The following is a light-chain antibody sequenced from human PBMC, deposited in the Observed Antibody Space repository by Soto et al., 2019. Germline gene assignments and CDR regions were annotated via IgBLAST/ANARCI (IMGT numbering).Light chain of an antibody. Sequence: IVLTQSPGSLSLSPGERATLSCRASQSVDSSFFAWYQQKPGQAPRLLIYGASNRATGIPDRFSGSGSGTDFTNTISRLETEDFAVYYCQQYVSSVTFGQGTKVEIK. CDR3: QQYVSSVT. CDR1: QSVDSSF. CDR2: GAS. V-gene: IGKV3-20*01. J-gene: IGKJ1*01.